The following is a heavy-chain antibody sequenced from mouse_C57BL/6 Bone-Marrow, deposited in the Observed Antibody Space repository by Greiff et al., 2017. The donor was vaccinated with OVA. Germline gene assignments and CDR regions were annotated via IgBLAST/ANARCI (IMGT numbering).Heavy chain of an antibody. V-gene: IGHV5-12*01. D-gene: IGHD1-1*01. CDR2: ISTGGGST. CDR3: ARRDYYGSRD. CDR1: GFTFSDYY. J-gene: IGHJ3*01. Sequence: EVNVVESGGGLVQPGGSLKLSCAASGFTFSDYYMYWVRQTPEKRLEWVAYISTGGGSTFYPDTVKGRFTISRDNAKNTLYLQMSRLKSEDTAMYYCARRDYYGSRDWGQGTLVTVSA.